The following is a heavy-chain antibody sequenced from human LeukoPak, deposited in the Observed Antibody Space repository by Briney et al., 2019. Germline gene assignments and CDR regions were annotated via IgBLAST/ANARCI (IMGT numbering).Heavy chain of an antibody. V-gene: IGHV1-2*02. CDR2: INPNSGGT. D-gene: IGHD2-8*01. Sequence: GASVKVSCKASGYTFTDYYMHWVRQAPGQGLEWMGWINPNSGGTNYAQKFRGRVTMTRDTSISTAYMELSRLRSDDTAVYYCARSPVWDYYYYMDVWGKGTTVTISS. CDR1: GYTFTDYY. J-gene: IGHJ6*03. CDR3: ARSPVWDYYYYMDV.